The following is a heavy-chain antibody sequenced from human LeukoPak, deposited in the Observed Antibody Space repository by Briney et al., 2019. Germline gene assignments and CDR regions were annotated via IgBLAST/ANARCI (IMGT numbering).Heavy chain of an antibody. J-gene: IGHJ4*02. CDR3: AKGIVGATRGADY. CDR2: ISGSGGST. Sequence: GGSLRLSCAAPGFTFSSYAMSWVRQAPGKGLEWVSAISGSGGSTYYADSVKGRFTISRDNSKNTLYLQMNSLRAEDTAVYYCAKGIVGATRGADYWGQGTLVTVSS. CDR1: GFTFSSYA. V-gene: IGHV3-23*01. D-gene: IGHD1-26*01.